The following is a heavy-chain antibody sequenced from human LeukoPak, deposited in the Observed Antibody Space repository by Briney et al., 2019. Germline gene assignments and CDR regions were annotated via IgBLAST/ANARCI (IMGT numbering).Heavy chain of an antibody. CDR2: ISSSSSTI. Sequence: GGSLRLSCAASGLTFSTYSMNWVRQAPGKGLEWVSYISSSSSTIYYADSVKGRFTISRDNAKNSLHLQMNALRDEDTAVYYCAREYSSSSGKALDYWGQGTLVTVSS. D-gene: IGHD6-6*01. CDR3: AREYSSSSGKALDY. CDR1: GLTFSTYS. J-gene: IGHJ4*02. V-gene: IGHV3-48*02.